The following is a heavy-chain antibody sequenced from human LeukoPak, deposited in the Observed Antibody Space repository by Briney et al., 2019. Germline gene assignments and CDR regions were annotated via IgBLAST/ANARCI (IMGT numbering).Heavy chain of an antibody. Sequence: GASVKVSCKASGYTFTSYYMHWVRQAPGQGLEWMGIINPSGGSTSYAQKFQGRVTMTRDTSTSTVYMELSSLRSEDTAVYYCARPNYGDYYYYGMDVWGQGTTVTVSS. CDR3: ARPNYGDYYYYGMDV. CDR1: GYTFTSYY. V-gene: IGHV1-46*01. D-gene: IGHD4-17*01. CDR2: INPSGGST. J-gene: IGHJ6*02.